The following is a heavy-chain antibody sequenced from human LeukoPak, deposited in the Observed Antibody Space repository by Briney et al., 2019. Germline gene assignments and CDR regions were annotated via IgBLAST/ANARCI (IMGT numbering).Heavy chain of an antibody. CDR2: MRQDGNNK. D-gene: IGHD4-23*01. Sequence: GRCLRLSCAASGFTHSDYWLTWVRRAPGKGLEGVAYMRQDGNNKYYVDSVNGRSTNSRHNAKNSLYQHTNRLKAEDTAVYYRAKEPLSVRRYGKSFDNWGQGTLVTVSS. J-gene: IGHJ4*02. V-gene: IGHV3-7*04. CDR3: AKEPLSVRRYGKSFDN. CDR1: GFTHSDYW.